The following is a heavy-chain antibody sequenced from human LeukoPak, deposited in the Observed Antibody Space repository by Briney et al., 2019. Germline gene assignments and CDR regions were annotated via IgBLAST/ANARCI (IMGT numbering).Heavy chain of an antibody. CDR3: VRGPGAFEI. CDR1: GDSVSSNSAA. CDR2: TYYRSKWYN. Sequence: SQTLSLTCVISGDSVSSNSAAWNWIRQSPSRGLEWLGRTYYRSKWYNDYAVSVKSRITINPDTSRNQVSLQLNSTTPEDTAIYYCVRGPGAFEIWGRGTLVTVSS. J-gene: IGHJ3*02. V-gene: IGHV6-1*01.